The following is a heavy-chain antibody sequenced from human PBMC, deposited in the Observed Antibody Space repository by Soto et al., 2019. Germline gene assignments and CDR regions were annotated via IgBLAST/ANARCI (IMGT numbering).Heavy chain of an antibody. CDR3: ARVEAVAGLYNYHGLDV. CDR1: GGTFSNYA. V-gene: IGHV1-69*12. Sequence: QVQLVQSGAEVKKPGSSVKVSCKVSGGTFSNYAIDWVRLDPGHGLEWMGGIVPIFGTTYYTQKFQGRAKIIADDCTTKAYLEMSSRRSEDTAIYYCARVEAVAGLYNYHGLDVWGQGTAVTVSS. CDR2: IVPIFGTT. D-gene: IGHD6-19*01. J-gene: IGHJ6*02.